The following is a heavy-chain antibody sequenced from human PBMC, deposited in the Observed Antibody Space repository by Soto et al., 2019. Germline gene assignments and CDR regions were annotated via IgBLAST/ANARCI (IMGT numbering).Heavy chain of an antibody. CDR2: INSDGSST. Sequence: EVQLVESGGGLVQPGGSLRLSCAASGFTFSSYWMHWVRQAPGKGLVWVSRINSDGSSTSYADSVKGRFTISRDNAKNPLYLQINSLRAEDTAVYNCARGDSSSWYRGYFDYWGQGTLVTVSS. CDR1: GFTFSSYW. D-gene: IGHD6-13*01. V-gene: IGHV3-74*01. CDR3: ARGDSSSWYRGYFDY. J-gene: IGHJ4*02.